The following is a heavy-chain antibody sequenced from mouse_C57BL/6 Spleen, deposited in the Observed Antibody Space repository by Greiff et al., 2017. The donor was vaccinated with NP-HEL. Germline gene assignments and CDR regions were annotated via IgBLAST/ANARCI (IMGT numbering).Heavy chain of an antibody. CDR3: ARDYDYDVDAMDY. V-gene: IGHV1-4*01. CDR2: INPSSGYT. Sequence: QVQLQQSGAELARPGASVKMSCKASGYTFTSYTMHWVKQRPGRGLEWIGYINPSSGYTKYNQKFKDKATLTADKSSSTAYMQLSSLTSEDSAVYYCARDYDYDVDAMDYWGQGTSVTVSS. CDR1: GYTFTSYT. D-gene: IGHD2-4*01. J-gene: IGHJ4*01.